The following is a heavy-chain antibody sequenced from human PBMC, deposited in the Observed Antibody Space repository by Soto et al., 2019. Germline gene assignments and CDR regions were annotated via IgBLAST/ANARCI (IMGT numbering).Heavy chain of an antibody. CDR1: GFTFSDYY. CDR2: ISSSSRTT. J-gene: IGHJ6*02. V-gene: IGHV3-11*06. Sequence: GGSLRLSCAASGFTFSDYYMSWIRQAPGKGLDWVAYISSSSRTTKYGDPVKGRFTISRDNAKNSLFLQMNSLRGEDTAVYYCARDVYRYSSSSPEDVWGQGTTVTVSS. CDR3: ARDVYRYSSSSPEDV. D-gene: IGHD6-6*01.